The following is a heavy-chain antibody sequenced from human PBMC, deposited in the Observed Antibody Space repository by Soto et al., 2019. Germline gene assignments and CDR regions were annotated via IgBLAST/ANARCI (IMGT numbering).Heavy chain of an antibody. CDR3: AHRRDGYFEYYFDY. CDR2: IYWDDDK. CDR1: GFSLSTSGVG. Sequence: QITLKESGPPLVKPTQTLTLTCTFSGFSLSTSGVGVGWIRRPPGKALEWLALIYWDDDKRYSPSLKSRLTITKDTSKNQVDLTMTNMDPVDTATYYCAHRRDGYFEYYFDYWGQGTLVTVSS. V-gene: IGHV2-5*02. D-gene: IGHD5-12*01. J-gene: IGHJ4*02.